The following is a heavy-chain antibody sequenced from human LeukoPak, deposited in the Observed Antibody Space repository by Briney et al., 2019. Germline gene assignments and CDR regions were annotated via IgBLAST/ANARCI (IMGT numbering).Heavy chain of an antibody. CDR3: ARDREIAAGNFFDP. J-gene: IGHJ5*02. D-gene: IGHD6-13*01. CDR1: GFTFSNYW. CDR2: INSDGSST. V-gene: IGHV3-74*01. Sequence: TGGSLRLSCAASGFTFSNYWMHWVRQAPGKGLEWVSRINSDGSSTTYADSVKGRFTISRDNAKNTLYLQMNNLRVEDTAVYSCARDREIAAGNFFDPWGQGTLVTVSS.